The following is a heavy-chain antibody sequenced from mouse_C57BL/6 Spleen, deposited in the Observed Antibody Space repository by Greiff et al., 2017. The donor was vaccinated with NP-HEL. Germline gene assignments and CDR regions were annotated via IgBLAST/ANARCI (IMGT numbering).Heavy chain of an antibody. CDR1: GYTFTSYW. D-gene: IGHD1-1*01. CDR3: AREELRGAMDY. Sequence: VQLQQPGAELVRPGSSVKLSCKASGYTFTSYWMHWVKQRPIQGLEWIGNIDPSDSETHYNQKFKDKATLTVDKSSSTAYMQLSSLTSEDSAVYYCAREELRGAMDYWGQGTSVTVSS. J-gene: IGHJ4*01. V-gene: IGHV1-52*01. CDR2: IDPSDSET.